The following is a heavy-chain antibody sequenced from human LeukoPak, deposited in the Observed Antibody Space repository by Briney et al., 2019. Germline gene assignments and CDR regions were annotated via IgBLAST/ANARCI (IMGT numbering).Heavy chain of an antibody. CDR1: GFTFSSYA. Sequence: GGSLRLSCAASGFTFSSYAMSWVRQAPGKGLEWASAISGSGGSTYYADSVKGRFTISRDNSKNTLYLQMNSLRAEDTAVYYCAKQVQPYYYDSSGWFDPWGQGTLVTVSS. CDR3: AKQVQPYYYDSSGWFDP. J-gene: IGHJ5*02. V-gene: IGHV3-23*01. CDR2: ISGSGGST. D-gene: IGHD3-22*01.